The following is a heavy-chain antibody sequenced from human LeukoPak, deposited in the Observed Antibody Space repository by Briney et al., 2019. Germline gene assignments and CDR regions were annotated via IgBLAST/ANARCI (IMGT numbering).Heavy chain of an antibody. D-gene: IGHD3-22*01. V-gene: IGHV4-61*08. J-gene: IGHJ5*02. Sequence: SQTLSLTCTVSGGSISSGDYYWSWIRQSPGKGLEWIGYIYYSGSTNYNPSLKSRVTISVDTSKNQFSLKLSSVTAADTAVYYCARVPNYYDSSGYYYEWFDPWGQGTLVTVSS. CDR1: GGSISSGDYY. CDR2: IYYSGST. CDR3: ARVPNYYDSSGYYYEWFDP.